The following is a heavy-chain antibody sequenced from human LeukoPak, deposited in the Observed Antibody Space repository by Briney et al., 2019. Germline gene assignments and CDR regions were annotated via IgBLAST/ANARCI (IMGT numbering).Heavy chain of an antibody. CDR2: INPSGGST. CDR1: GYTFTIYY. Sequence: ASVKVSCKASGYTFTIYYMHWVRQAPGQGLEWMGIINPSGGSTSYAQKFQGRVTMTTDTSTSTAYMELRSLRSDDTAVYYCARVPLGYFDYWGQGTLVTVSS. CDR3: ARVPLGYFDY. V-gene: IGHV1-46*01. J-gene: IGHJ4*02.